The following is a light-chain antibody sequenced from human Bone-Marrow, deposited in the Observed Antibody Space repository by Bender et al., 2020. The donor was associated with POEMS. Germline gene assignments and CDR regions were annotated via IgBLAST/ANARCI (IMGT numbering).Light chain of an antibody. Sequence: QSALTQPRSVSGSPGQSVTISCTGTSSDVGAYNLVSWFQQHPGKAPELMIYEVNKRPSGVPDRFSGSKSVNTASLTISGLQAEDEADYYCCSYAGSQVVCGGGTKLTVL. V-gene: IGLV2-11*01. CDR2: EVN. CDR3: CSYAGSQVV. CDR1: SSDVGAYNL. J-gene: IGLJ2*01.